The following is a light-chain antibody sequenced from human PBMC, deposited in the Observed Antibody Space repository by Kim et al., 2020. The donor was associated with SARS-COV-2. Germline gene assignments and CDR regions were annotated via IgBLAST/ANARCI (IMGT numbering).Light chain of an antibody. CDR1: QSVSSNY. CDR2: DAS. J-gene: IGKJ1*01. V-gene: IGKV3-20*01. CDR3: QQYGSSRWT. Sequence: SPGERATLSCRASQSVSSNYLAWYQQRPGQAPRLLIYDASSRATGIPGRFSGSGSGTDFTLTISRLEPEDFAVYYCQQYGSSRWTFGQGTKVEIK.